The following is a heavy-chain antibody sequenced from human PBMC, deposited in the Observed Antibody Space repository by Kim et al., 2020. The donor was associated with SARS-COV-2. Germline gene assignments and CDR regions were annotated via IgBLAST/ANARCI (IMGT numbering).Heavy chain of an antibody. Sequence: AAPVKGRFTISRDDSKTTLYLQMNSLKTEDTAVYYCTTGGYSGYDLGADYWGQGTLVTVSS. CDR3: TTGGYSGYDLGADY. J-gene: IGHJ4*02. V-gene: IGHV3-15*01. D-gene: IGHD5-12*01.